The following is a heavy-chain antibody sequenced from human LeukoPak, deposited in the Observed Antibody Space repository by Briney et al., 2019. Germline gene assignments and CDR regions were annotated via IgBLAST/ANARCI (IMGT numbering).Heavy chain of an antibody. CDR3: ARDRVATTYYYYYMDV. CDR1: GFTFSSFA. J-gene: IGHJ6*03. Sequence: PGGSLRLSCAASGFTFSSFAIHWVRQAPGKGLEWVAVISHDGYHEHYADSVKGRFTLSRDNSKNTVFLQMSSLRAEDTAVYYCARDRVATTYYYYYMDVWGKGTTVTVSS. V-gene: IGHV3-30*04. CDR2: ISHDGYHE. D-gene: IGHD5-12*01.